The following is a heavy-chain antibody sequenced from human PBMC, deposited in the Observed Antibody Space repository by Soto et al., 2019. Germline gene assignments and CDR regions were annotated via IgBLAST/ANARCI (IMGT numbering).Heavy chain of an antibody. V-gene: IGHV3-66*01. J-gene: IGHJ4*02. CDR1: GFTVSSNY. CDR3: ARAPGVVAEGGLVGDY. D-gene: IGHD6-13*01. CDR2: IYSGGST. Sequence: EVQLVESGGGLVQPGGSLRLSGAASGFTVSSNYMSWVRQAPGKGLEWVSVIYSGGSTDYADSVKGRFTISRDNSKNTLYLQMNSLRAEDTAVYYCARAPGVVAEGGLVGDYWGQGTLVTVSS.